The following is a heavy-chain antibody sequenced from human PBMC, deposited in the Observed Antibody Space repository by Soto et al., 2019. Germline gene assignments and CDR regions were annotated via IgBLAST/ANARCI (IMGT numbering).Heavy chain of an antibody. CDR2: ISGSGGST. D-gene: IGHD3-16*02. CDR3: AITATGGDYVWGSYRSKPPYFDY. Sequence: GGSLRLSCAASGFTFSSYAMSWVRQAPGKGLEWVSAISGSGGSTYYADSVKGRFTISRDNSKNTLYLQMNSLRAEDTAVYYCAITATGGDYVWGSYRSKPPYFDYWGQGTLVTVSS. J-gene: IGHJ4*02. CDR1: GFTFSSYA. V-gene: IGHV3-23*01.